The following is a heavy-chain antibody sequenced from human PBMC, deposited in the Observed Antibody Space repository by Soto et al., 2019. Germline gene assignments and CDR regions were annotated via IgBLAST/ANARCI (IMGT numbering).Heavy chain of an antibody. CDR1: GFTFSSYA. J-gene: IGHJ3*02. CDR3: AKDYDLLTGYWGDAFDI. CDR2: ISGSGGST. Sequence: EVQLLESGGGLVQPGGSLRLSCAASGFTFSSYAMSWVRQAPGKGLEWVSAISGSGGSTYYADSVKGRFTISRDNSKNTLYLQMNSLRAEDTDVYYCAKDYDLLTGYWGDAFDIWGQGTMVTVSS. V-gene: IGHV3-23*01. D-gene: IGHD3-9*01.